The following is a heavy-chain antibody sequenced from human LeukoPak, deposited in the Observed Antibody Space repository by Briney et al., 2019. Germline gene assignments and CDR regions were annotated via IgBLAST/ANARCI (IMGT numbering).Heavy chain of an antibody. V-gene: IGHV4-34*01. J-gene: IGHJ4*02. D-gene: IGHD5-12*01. Sequence: LSETLSLTCAVYGGSFSGYYWSWIRHPPGKGREWIGEINHSGSTNYNPSLKSKVTITVDTSKNQFSPKLSSVTAADTAVYYCARGRPPSGYDFSYWGQGTLVTVSS. CDR3: ARGRPPSGYDFSY. CDR2: INHSGST. CDR1: GGSFSGYY.